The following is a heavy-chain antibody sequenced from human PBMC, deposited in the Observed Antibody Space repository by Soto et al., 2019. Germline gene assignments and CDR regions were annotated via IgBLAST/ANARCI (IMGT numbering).Heavy chain of an antibody. V-gene: IGHV4-30-4*01. CDR2: IYYSGTT. CDR3: ARALIRLCPPSYSGVAV. D-gene: IGHD5-18*01. Sequence: QVQLQESGPGLVKPSQTLSLTCTVSGGSISSGDYYWSWIRQPPGKGLEWIGYIYYSGTTYYNPSLKSGFPIPVATSKTQFPRRVSSVTAPNTAVYYGARALIRLCPPSYSGVAVWGQGPTVPVPS. J-gene: IGHJ6*02. CDR1: GGSISSGDYY.